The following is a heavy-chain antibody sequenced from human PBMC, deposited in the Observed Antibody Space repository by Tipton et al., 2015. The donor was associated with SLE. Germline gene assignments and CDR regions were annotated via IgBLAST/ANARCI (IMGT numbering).Heavy chain of an antibody. V-gene: IGHV3-48*03. CDR1: GFTFSSYA. Sequence: SLRLSYAASGFTFSSYAFNWVRQAPGQGLEWVSYISSSGSTIYYADSVKGRFTISKDNAKNSLYLQMNRLRAEDTAVYYCARATYGSSWYYWGQGTLVTVSS. CDR3: ARATYGSSWYY. D-gene: IGHD6-13*01. J-gene: IGHJ4*02. CDR2: ISSSGSTI.